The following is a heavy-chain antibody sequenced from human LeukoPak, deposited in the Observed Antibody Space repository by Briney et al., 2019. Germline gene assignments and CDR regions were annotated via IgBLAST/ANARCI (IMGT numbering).Heavy chain of an antibody. Sequence: PGGSLRLSCAGSGFTISNAWMIWVRQAPGKGLEWVGRIKSKSDGGRTDYAAPVKGRFTISRDDSKTTLYLQMNGLKTEDSVVYYCATDGYSYAPGDYWGQGTLVTVSS. CDR2: IKSKSDGGRT. J-gene: IGHJ4*02. CDR3: ATDGYSYAPGDY. D-gene: IGHD5-18*01. CDR1: GFTISNAW. V-gene: IGHV3-15*01.